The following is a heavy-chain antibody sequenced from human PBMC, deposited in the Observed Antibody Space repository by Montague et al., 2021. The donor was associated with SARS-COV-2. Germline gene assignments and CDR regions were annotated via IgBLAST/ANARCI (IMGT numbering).Heavy chain of an antibody. CDR3: ARGADHYYFYGMDV. D-gene: IGHD6-19*01. CDR1: GDSVSSNSAA. J-gene: IGHJ6*02. Sequence: CAISGDSVSSNSAAWNWIRQSPSRGLEWLGRTYYRSKWCNEYAVSVNSRITINPDTSKNQFSLQVNSVTPEDTAVYYCARGADHYYFYGMDVWGQGTTVTVSS. V-gene: IGHV6-1*01. CDR2: TYYRSKWCN.